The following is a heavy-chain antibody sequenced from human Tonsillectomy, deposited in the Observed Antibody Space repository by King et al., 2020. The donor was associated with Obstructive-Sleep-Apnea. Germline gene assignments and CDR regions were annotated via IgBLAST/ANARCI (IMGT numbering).Heavy chain of an antibody. D-gene: IGHD3-16*01. CDR1: GYTFTAYY. CDR3: ARGVWGSSANYYAFDV. V-gene: IGHV1-2*02. CDR2: INPKTGDT. J-gene: IGHJ3*01. Sequence: QLVQSGAEVKKPGASLTVSCKAVGYTFTAYYIHILRQAPGKGLEWVAWINPKTGDTKIAHNFQERASGTSDKSINTAYMELKNLKSDDTAVFYCARGVWGSSANYYAFDVWSQGTAATVSS.